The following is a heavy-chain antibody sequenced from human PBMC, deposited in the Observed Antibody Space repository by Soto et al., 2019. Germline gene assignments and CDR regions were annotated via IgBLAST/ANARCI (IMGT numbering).Heavy chain of an antibody. CDR1: GYSFTSYW. J-gene: IGHJ5*02. Sequence: EVQLVQSGAEVKKPGESLRISCKGSGYSFTSYWISWVRQMPGKGLEWMGRIDPSDSYTNYSPSFQGHVTISADKSIRTAYLQWSSLKASDTAMYYCARQGYYGSGTGWFDPWGQGTLVTVSS. CDR2: IDPSDSYT. V-gene: IGHV5-10-1*01. CDR3: ARQGYYGSGTGWFDP. D-gene: IGHD3-10*01.